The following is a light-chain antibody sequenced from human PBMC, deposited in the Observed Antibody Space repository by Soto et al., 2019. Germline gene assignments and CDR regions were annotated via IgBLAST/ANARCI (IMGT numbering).Light chain of an antibody. CDR1: QSVSSY. Sequence: EIVLTQSPATLSLSPGETATLSCRASQSVSSYLAWYQQKPGQAPRLLIYDASNAATGIPARFSGSGSGTGFTLSLRRLEPEGFAVYSFQQRSKWPWTFGKGTQVEIK. CDR2: DAS. V-gene: IGKV3-11*01. CDR3: QQRSKWPWT. J-gene: IGKJ1*01.